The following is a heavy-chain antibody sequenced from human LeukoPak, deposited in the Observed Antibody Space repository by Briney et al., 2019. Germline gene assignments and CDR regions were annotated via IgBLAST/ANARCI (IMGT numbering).Heavy chain of an antibody. CDR1: GYSISSGYY. CDR2: IYHSGST. V-gene: IGHV4-38-2*02. Sequence: PSETLSLTCTVSGYSISSGYYWGWIRQPPGKGLEWIGYIYHSGSTNYNPSLKSRVTISGDMSKNQFSLKLSSVTAADTAVYYCARWIGVGYLDYWGQGTLVTVSS. D-gene: IGHD2-21*01. CDR3: ARWIGVGYLDY. J-gene: IGHJ4*02.